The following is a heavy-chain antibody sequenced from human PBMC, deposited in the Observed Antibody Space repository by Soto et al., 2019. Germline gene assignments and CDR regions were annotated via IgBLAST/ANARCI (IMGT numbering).Heavy chain of an antibody. D-gene: IGHD3-3*01. CDR2: IIPIFGTA. CDR3: ARGSNYDFWSCYYNQSIQRYYYYGMDV. Sequence: SVKVSCKASGGTFSSYAISWVRQAPGQGLEWMGGIIPIFGTANYAQKFQGRVTITADESTSTAYMELSSLRSEDTAVYYCARGSNYDFWSCYYNQSIQRYYYYGMDVWGQGTTVTVSS. V-gene: IGHV1-69*13. J-gene: IGHJ6*02. CDR1: GGTFSSYA.